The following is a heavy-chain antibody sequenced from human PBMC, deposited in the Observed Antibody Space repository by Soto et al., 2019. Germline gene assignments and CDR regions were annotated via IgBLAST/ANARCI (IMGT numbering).Heavy chain of an antibody. D-gene: IGHD6-6*01. CDR2: IKQDGSEK. J-gene: IGHJ4*02. V-gene: IGHV3-7*03. CDR1: GFTFSSYW. CDR3: ARAQTSIAAFGDY. Sequence: ESGGGLVQPGGSLRLSCAASGFTFSSYWMSWVRQAPGKGLEWVANIKQDGSEKYYVDSVKGRFTISRDNAKNSLYLQMNSLRAEDTAMYYCARAQTSIAAFGDYWGQGTLVTVSS.